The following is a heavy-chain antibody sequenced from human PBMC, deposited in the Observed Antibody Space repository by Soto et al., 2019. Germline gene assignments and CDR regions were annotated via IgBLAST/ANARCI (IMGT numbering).Heavy chain of an antibody. D-gene: IGHD2-2*01. V-gene: IGHV3-23*01. CDR3: AKGQHVVPAAMVLYYGMDV. J-gene: IGHJ6*02. Sequence: GGSLRLSCAASGFTFSSYAMSWVRQAPGKGLEWVSAISGSGGSTYYADSVKGRFTISRDNSKNTLYLQMNSLRAEDTAVYYCAKGQHVVPAAMVLYYGMDVWGQGTTVTVSS. CDR2: ISGSGGST. CDR1: GFTFSSYA.